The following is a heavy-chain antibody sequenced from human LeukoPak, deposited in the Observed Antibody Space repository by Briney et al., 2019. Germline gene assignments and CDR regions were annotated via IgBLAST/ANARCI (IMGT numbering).Heavy chain of an antibody. Sequence: SETLSLTCAVYGGSFTGYYWSWVRQPPGKGLEWIGEIIHSGSTNYNPSLKSRVTISIDTSKNHFSLNLSSVTAADTAVYYCARPSSSWYGGLFDYWGQGTLVTVSS. CDR1: GGSFTGYY. J-gene: IGHJ4*02. CDR3: ARPSSSWYGGLFDY. D-gene: IGHD6-13*01. V-gene: IGHV4-34*12. CDR2: IIHSGST.